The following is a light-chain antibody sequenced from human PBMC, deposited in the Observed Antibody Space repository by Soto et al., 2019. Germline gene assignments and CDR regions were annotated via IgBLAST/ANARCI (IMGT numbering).Light chain of an antibody. CDR3: SSFRTGSVVL. Sequence: QSALTQPASVSGSPGQTITISCTGTCSDVGGYNYVSWYQQHPGKAPTLVIYGVSYRPSGVSARFSGSKFQNTASLTISGLQAEDEADYYCSSFRTGSVVLFGGGTKVTVL. J-gene: IGLJ3*02. CDR2: GVS. CDR1: CSDVGGYNY. V-gene: IGLV2-14*01.